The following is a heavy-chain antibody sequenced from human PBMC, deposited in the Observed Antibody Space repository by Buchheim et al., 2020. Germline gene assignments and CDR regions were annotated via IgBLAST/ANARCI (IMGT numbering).Heavy chain of an antibody. J-gene: IGHJ3*02. Sequence: QVQLVESGGGVVQPGRSLRLSCAASGFTFSSYAMHWVRQAPGKGLEWVAVISYDGSNKYYADSVKGRFTISRDNSKNTLYLQMNSLRAEVTAVYYCARDGYYYDSSGPSDAFDIWGQGT. V-gene: IGHV3-30*04. CDR3: ARDGYYYDSSGPSDAFDI. CDR2: ISYDGSNK. CDR1: GFTFSSYA. D-gene: IGHD3-22*01.